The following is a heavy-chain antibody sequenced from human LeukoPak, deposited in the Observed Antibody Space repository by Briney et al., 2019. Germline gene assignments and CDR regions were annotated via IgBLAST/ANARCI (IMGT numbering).Heavy chain of an antibody. Sequence: ASVKVSCKASGGTFSSYAISRVRQAPGQGLEWMGGIIPIFGTANYAQKFQGRVTITADESTSTAYMELSSLRSEDTAVYYCARSFGGVIAPFDYWGQGTLVTVSS. D-gene: IGHD3-16*02. V-gene: IGHV1-69*13. CDR2: IIPIFGTA. J-gene: IGHJ4*02. CDR3: ARSFGGVIAPFDY. CDR1: GGTFSSYA.